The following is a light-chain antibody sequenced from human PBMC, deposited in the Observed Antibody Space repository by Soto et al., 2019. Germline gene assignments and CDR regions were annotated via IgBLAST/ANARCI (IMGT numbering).Light chain of an antibody. J-gene: IGLJ2*01. CDR1: NSNIGNNH. CDR2: YNN. Sequence: QSVLTQPPSVSAAPGQKVTISCSGSNSNIGNNHVSWYQQVPGTAPKLLIYYNNKRPSGIPDRISGSKSGTSATLGITGLQTGDEGVYYCGPWDTGLTAVFGGGTKLTVL. CDR3: GPWDTGLTAV. V-gene: IGLV1-51*01.